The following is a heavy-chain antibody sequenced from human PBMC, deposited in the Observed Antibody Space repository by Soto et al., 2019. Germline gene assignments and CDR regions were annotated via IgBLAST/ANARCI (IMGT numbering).Heavy chain of an antibody. CDR2: IYYSGNT. CDR1: GDFISSASYY. J-gene: IGHJ6*03. CDR3: ARQQPYYDFWSGAYYYYMDV. V-gene: IGHV4-39*01. D-gene: IGHD3-3*01. Sequence: PSETLSLTCTVSGDFISSASYYWGWIRQPPGKGPEWIGSIYYSGNTYYNPSLKSRVTMSVDTSKNQFSLKLSSVTAADTAVYYCARQQPYYDFWSGAYYYYMDVWGKGTTVTVSS.